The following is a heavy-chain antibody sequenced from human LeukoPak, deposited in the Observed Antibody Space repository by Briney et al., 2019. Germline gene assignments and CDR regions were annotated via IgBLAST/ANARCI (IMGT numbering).Heavy chain of an antibody. J-gene: IGHJ3*02. D-gene: IGHD3-3*01. CDR3: AKDGRITIFGVGFWDI. CDR1: GFTFSSYA. Sequence: QPGGSLRLSCAASGFTFSSYAMSWVRQAPGKGLEWVSAISGSGGSTYYADSVKGRFTISRDNSKNTLYLQMNSLRAEDTAVYYCAKDGRITIFGVGFWDIWGQGTMVTVPS. V-gene: IGHV3-23*01. CDR2: ISGSGGST.